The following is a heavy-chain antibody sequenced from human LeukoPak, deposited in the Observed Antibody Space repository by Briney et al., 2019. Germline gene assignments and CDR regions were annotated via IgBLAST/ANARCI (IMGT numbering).Heavy chain of an antibody. CDR3: ARGEYYYGSGIQPDY. Sequence: GGSLRLSCAASGFTFSTFAMIWVRQPPGKGLEWVSSIFPSGGEIHYADSVKGRFTISRDNAKNSLYLQMNSLRAEDTAVYYCARGEYYYGSGIQPDYWGQGTLVTVSS. CDR2: IFPSGGEI. V-gene: IGHV3-21*01. J-gene: IGHJ4*02. CDR1: GFTFSTFA. D-gene: IGHD3-10*01.